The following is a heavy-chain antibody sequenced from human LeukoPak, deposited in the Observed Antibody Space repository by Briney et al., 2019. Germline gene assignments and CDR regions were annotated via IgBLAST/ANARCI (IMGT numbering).Heavy chain of an antibody. Sequence: PGGSLRLSCAASGFTFSSYSMNWVRQAPGKGLEWVSSISSGSSYIYYADSVKGRFTISRDNAKNSLYLQMNSLRAEDTAVYYCATYLRSGPIDSWGQGTLVTVSS. V-gene: IGHV3-21*01. J-gene: IGHJ4*02. CDR3: ATYLRSGPIDS. CDR1: GFTFSSYS. D-gene: IGHD2/OR15-2a*01. CDR2: ISSGSSYI.